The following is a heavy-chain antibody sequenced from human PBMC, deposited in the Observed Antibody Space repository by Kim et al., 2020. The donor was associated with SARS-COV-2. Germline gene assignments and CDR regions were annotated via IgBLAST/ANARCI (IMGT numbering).Heavy chain of an antibody. CDR1: GGSFSGYY. CDR2: INHSGST. D-gene: IGHD3-22*01. CDR3: ARGSSGYYSHYYYYGMDV. Sequence: SETLSLTCAVYGGSFSGYYWSWIRQPPGKGLEWIGEINHSGSTNYNPSLKSRVTISVDTSKNQFSLKLSSVTAADTAVYYCARGSSGYYSHYYYYGMDV. V-gene: IGHV4-34*01. J-gene: IGHJ6*01.